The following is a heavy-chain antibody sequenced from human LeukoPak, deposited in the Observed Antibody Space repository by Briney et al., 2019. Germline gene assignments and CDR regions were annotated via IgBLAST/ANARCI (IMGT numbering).Heavy chain of an antibody. CDR3: AREDVVLVDAVRYYYGMDV. CDR1: GYNFISYY. V-gene: IGHV1-46*01. Sequence: GASVKVSCKASGYNFISYYMHWVRQAPGQGLEWMVMINPSGGSTSYAQKFQDRVTMTRDTSTSTVYMELSSLKSEDTAVYYCAREDVVLVDAVRYYYGMDVWGQGTTVTVSS. J-gene: IGHJ6*02. D-gene: IGHD2-8*01. CDR2: INPSGGST.